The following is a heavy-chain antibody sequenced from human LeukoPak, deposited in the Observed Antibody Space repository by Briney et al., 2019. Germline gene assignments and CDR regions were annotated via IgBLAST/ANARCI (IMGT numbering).Heavy chain of an antibody. V-gene: IGHV4-59*02. D-gene: IGHD6-13*01. CDR1: GGSVSSYY. J-gene: IGHJ3*02. CDR3: ARDLGSQQQLVGGAFDI. CDR2: IYHSGRT. Sequence: PSETLSLTCTVSGGSVSSYYCSWIRQPPGKGLEWIGSIYHSGRTHYNPSLKSRVTISVDTSKNQFSLKLSSVTAADTAVYYCARDLGSQQQLVGGAFDIWGQGTMVTVSS.